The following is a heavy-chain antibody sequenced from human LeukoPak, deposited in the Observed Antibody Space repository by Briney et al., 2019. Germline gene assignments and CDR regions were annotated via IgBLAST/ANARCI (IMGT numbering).Heavy chain of an antibody. CDR2: ISYDGSNK. V-gene: IGHV3-30*18. CDR1: GFTFSSYG. D-gene: IGHD3-22*01. CDR3: AKSSAYYYDSSGYLSHAFDI. J-gene: IGHJ3*02. Sequence: PGGSLRLSCAASGFTFSSYGMHWVRRAPGKGLEWVAVISYDGSNKYYADSVKGRFTISRDNSKNTLYLQMNSLRAEDTAVYYCAKSSAYYYDSSGYLSHAFDIWGQGTMVTVSS.